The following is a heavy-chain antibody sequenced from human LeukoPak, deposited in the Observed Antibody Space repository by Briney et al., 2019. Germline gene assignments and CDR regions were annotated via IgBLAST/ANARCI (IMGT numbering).Heavy chain of an antibody. CDR2: IYPGDTDT. Sequence: GESLKISCKGPTHSFHSQWIGWVRQRPGNGLEWMGIIYPGDTDTRYSPSFQGQVTISADKSISTAYLQWSSLKASDTAMYYCARRYDDYGDSGAFDIWGQGTMVTVSS. D-gene: IGHD4-17*01. CDR1: THSFHSQW. CDR3: ARRYDDYGDSGAFDI. J-gene: IGHJ3*02. V-gene: IGHV5-51*01.